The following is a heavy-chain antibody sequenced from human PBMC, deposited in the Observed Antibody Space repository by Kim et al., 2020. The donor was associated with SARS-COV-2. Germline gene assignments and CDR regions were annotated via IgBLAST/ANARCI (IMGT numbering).Heavy chain of an antibody. Sequence: SETLSLTCAVYGGSFSGYYWSWIRQPPGKGLEWIGEIDHSGSTNYNPSLKSRVTISVDTSKNQFSLKLSSVTAADTAVYYCARGETYYYGSGSYASYYYYYYMDVWGKGTTVTVSS. CDR3: ARGETYYYGSGSYASYYYYYYMDV. CDR2: IDHSGST. J-gene: IGHJ6*03. D-gene: IGHD3-10*01. V-gene: IGHV4-34*01. CDR1: GGSFSGYY.